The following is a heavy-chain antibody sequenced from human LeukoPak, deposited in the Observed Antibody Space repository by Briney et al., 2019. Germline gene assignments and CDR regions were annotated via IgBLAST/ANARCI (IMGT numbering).Heavy chain of an antibody. CDR2: IYYSGST. J-gene: IGHJ5*02. CDR1: GGSISSSSYY. V-gene: IGHV4-39*01. D-gene: IGHD2-15*01. Sequence: SETLSLTCTVSGGSISSSSYYWGWIRQPPGKGLEWIGSIYYSGSTYYNPSLKSRVTISVDTSKNQFSLKLSSVTAADTAVYYCARKGCSGGSCYASLDWFDPWGQGTLVTVSS. CDR3: ARKGCSGGSCYASLDWFDP.